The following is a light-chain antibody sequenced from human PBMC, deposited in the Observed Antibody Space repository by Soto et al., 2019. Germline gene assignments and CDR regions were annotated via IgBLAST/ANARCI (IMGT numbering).Light chain of an antibody. CDR1: SSDVGGHNF. J-gene: IGLJ2*01. CDR2: EVT. Sequence: QSVLTQPASVSGSPGQSITISCTGTSSDVGGHNFVSWYQDHPGKAPKLMIYEVTNRPSGVSDRFAGSKSGNTASLTISGLQAEDEADYYCNSYTSTFTWVFGGGTKLTVL. V-gene: IGLV2-14*01. CDR3: NSYTSTFTWV.